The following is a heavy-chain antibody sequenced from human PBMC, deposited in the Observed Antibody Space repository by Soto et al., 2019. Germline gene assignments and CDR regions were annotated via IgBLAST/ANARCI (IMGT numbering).Heavy chain of an antibody. CDR3: ATEGVIVDAFDI. V-gene: IGHV3-7*01. CDR2: IKQDGSEK. D-gene: IGHD3-16*02. CDR1: GFTFSSYW. J-gene: IGHJ3*02. Sequence: GESLKISCAASGFTFSSYWMSWVRQAPGKGLEWVANIKQDGSEKYYVDSVKGRFTISRDNAKNSLYLQMNSLIAEDTAVYYCATEGVIVDAFDIWGQGTMVTVSS.